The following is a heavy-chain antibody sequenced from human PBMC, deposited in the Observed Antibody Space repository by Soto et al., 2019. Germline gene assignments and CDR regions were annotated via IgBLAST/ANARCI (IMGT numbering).Heavy chain of an antibody. CDR3: ARDHKGSLDY. V-gene: IGHV4-59*01. CDR2: ISKSGSA. J-gene: IGHJ4*01. Sequence: PSETLSLTCTVSGDSITTNPWGWIRQPPGKGLEWIGYISKSGSANHNPSLQSRVTMSIDVAKNQFSLKLSSVTAADTAVYFCARDHKGSLDYWDHGTLVTVSS. CDR1: GDSITTNP. D-gene: IGHD3-10*01.